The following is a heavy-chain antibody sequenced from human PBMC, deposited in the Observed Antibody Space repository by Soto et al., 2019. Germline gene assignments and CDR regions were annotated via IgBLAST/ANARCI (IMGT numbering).Heavy chain of an antibody. V-gene: IGHV3-7*01. Sequence: GALRLSCAASGFTFSSYWMSWVRQAPGKGLEWVANIKQDGSEKYYVDSVKGRFTISRDNAKNSRYLQMNSLRAEDTAVYYCARQLSSTSCYLCQDGAFDIWGQGTMVTVSS. CDR3: ARQLSSTSCYLCQDGAFDI. D-gene: IGHD2-2*01. CDR2: IKQDGSEK. J-gene: IGHJ3*02. CDR1: GFTFSSYW.